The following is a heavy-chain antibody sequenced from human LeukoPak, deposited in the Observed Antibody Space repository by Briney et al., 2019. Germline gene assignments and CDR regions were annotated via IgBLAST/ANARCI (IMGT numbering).Heavy chain of an antibody. D-gene: IGHD5-12*01. Sequence: GGSLRLSCAASRFTFSSYWFHWVRQAPGKGLEWVANIKQDGSEKYYVDSVKGRFTISRDNAKNSLYLQMNSLRAEDTAVYYCARVGYSGYEDYWGQGTLVTVSS. J-gene: IGHJ4*02. CDR3: ARVGYSGYEDY. CDR1: RFTFSSYW. CDR2: IKQDGSEK. V-gene: IGHV3-7*01.